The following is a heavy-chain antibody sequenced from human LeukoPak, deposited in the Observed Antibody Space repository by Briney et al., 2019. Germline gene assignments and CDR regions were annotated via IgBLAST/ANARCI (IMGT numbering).Heavy chain of an antibody. CDR2: ISYDGSNK. D-gene: IGHD4-23*01. J-gene: IGHJ4*02. CDR1: GFTFSSYA. V-gene: IGHV3-30-3*01. Sequence: GGSLRLSCAASGFTFSSYAMHWVRQAPGKGLEWVAVISYDGSNKYYADSVKGRFTISRDNSKNTLYLQMNSLRAEDTAVYYCARVHDYDGNTLDYWGQGTLVTVCS. CDR3: ARVHDYDGNTLDY.